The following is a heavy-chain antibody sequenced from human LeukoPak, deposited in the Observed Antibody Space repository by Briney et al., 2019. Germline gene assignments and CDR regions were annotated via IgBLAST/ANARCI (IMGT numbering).Heavy chain of an antibody. CDR1: GGSISSSSYY. Sequence: SETLSLTCTVSGGSISSSSYYWGWIRQPPGKGLEWIGSIYYSGSTYYNPSLKSRVTISVDTSKNQFSLKLSSVTAADTAVYYCARGIAVAGPANWFDPWGQGTLVTVSS. D-gene: IGHD6-19*01. V-gene: IGHV4-39*07. J-gene: IGHJ5*02. CDR2: IYYSGST. CDR3: ARGIAVAGPANWFDP.